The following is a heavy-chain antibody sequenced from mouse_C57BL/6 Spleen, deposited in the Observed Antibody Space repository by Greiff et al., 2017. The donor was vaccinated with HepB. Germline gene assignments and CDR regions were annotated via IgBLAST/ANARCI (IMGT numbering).Heavy chain of an antibody. V-gene: IGHV3-6*01. J-gene: IGHJ3*01. CDR3: ARVYGYDSPFAY. Sequence: EVKLVESGPGLVKPSQSLSLTCSVTGYSITSGYYWNWIRQFPGNKLEWMGYISYDGSNNYNPSLKNRISITRDTSKNQFFLKLNSVTTEDTATYYCARVYGYDSPFAYWGQGTLVTVSA. CDR1: GYSITSGYY. D-gene: IGHD2-2*01. CDR2: ISYDGSN.